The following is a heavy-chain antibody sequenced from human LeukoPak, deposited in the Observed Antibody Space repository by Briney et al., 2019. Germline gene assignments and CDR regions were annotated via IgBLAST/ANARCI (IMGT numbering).Heavy chain of an antibody. CDR1: GGSISSYY. D-gene: IGHD5-18*01. CDR2: IYTSGST. CDR3: ATEKVKTAMVTSPRKYYYYMDV. V-gene: IGHV4-4*08. Sequence: SETLSLTCTVSGGSISSYYWSWIRQPAGKGLEWIGCIYTSGSTNYNPSLKSRVTISVDTSNNQFSLKLSAVTAADTAVYYCATEKVKTAMVTSPRKYYYYMDVWGKGTTVTVSS. J-gene: IGHJ6*03.